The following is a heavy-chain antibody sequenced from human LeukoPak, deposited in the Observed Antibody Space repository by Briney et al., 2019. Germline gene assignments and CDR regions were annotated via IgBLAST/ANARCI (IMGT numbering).Heavy chain of an antibody. CDR3: AKGPGYFEP. D-gene: IGHD3-9*01. CDR2: ISSSGGVT. J-gene: IGHJ4*02. CDR1: GFTFSSYA. V-gene: IGHV3-23*01. Sequence: GGSLRLSCAASGFTFSSYAMSWVRQAPEKGLEWVSAISSSGGVTYYADSVKGRFTISRDNSKNTLYLQMNSLRVDDTAVYYCAKGPGYFEPWGQGTLVTVSS.